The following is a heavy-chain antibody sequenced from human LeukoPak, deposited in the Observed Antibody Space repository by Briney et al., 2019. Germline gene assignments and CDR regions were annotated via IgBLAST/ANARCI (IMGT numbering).Heavy chain of an antibody. J-gene: IGHJ3*02. CDR3: ARPIQGAFDI. CDR2: IYYSGST. V-gene: IGHV4-39*01. Sequence: TPSETLSLTCTVSGGSISSSSYYWGWIRQPPGKGLEWIGSIYYSGSTYYNPSLKSRVTISVDTSKNQFSLKLSSVTAADTAVYYCARPIQGAFDIWGQGTMVTVSS. CDR1: GGSISSSSYY.